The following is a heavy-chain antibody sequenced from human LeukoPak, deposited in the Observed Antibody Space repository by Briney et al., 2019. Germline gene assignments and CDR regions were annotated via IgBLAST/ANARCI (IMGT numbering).Heavy chain of an antibody. V-gene: IGHV4-59*01. CDR3: ARAGYSYGYDDYYYYGMDV. CDR1: XY. Sequence: XYWXXXXQPPXKGLEWIXXXXXSGSTNYNPSLKSRVTISVDTSKNQFSLKLSSVTAADTAVYYCARAGYSYGYDDYYYYGMDVWGQGTTVTVSS. D-gene: IGHD5-18*01. J-gene: IGHJ6*02. CDR2: XXXSGST.